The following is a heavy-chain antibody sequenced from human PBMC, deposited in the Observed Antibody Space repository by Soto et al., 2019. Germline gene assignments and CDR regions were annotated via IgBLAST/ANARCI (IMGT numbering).Heavy chain of an antibody. J-gene: IGHJ6*02. CDR2: IIPIFGTA. V-gene: IGHV1-69*01. D-gene: IGHD5-18*01. CDR3: ARGGIQLWLGGYYYYGMDV. Sequence: QVQLVQSGAEVKKPGASVKVSCKASGGTFSSYAISWVRQAPGQGLEWMGGIIPIFGTASYAQKFQGRVTITADESTSTAYMELSSLRSEDTAVYYCARGGIQLWLGGYYYYGMDVWGQGTTVTVSS. CDR1: GGTFSSYA.